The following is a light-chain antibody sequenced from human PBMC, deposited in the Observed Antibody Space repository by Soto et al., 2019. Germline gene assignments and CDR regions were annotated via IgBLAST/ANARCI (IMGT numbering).Light chain of an antibody. CDR1: QGIRDA. CDR2: ASS. J-gene: IGKJ1*01. V-gene: IGKV1-17*02. Sequence: DIQMTQSPSSLSASVGDRDTITCRASQGIRDALNWYQQKPGKAPKRLIYASSTLQSGVPSRFSGSGSETEFTLTISDLQPEDFATYYCLQHYSHPPWTFGQGTKVEIK. CDR3: LQHYSHPPWT.